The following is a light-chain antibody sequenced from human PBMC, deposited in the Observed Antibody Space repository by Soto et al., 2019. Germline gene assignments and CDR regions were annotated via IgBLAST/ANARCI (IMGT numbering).Light chain of an antibody. CDR1: QSVSSSY. Sequence: EIVLMQSPATLSVSPGERSTLSCMAIQSVSSSYLAWYQQKPGQAPRLLIYAATSRATGIPDRLSGSGSGTDFTLTISRLEPEDFAVYYCQQYGSSSTFGGGTKVDIK. J-gene: IGKJ4*01. V-gene: IGKV3-20*01. CDR2: AAT. CDR3: QQYGSSST.